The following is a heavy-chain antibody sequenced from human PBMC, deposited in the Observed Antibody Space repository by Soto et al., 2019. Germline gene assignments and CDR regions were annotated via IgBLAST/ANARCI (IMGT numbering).Heavy chain of an antibody. D-gene: IGHD5-12*01. Sequence: QVQLVESGGGVVQPGRSLRLSCAASGFTFSSYGMHWVRQAPGKGLEWVAVIWYDGSNKYYADSVKGRFTISRDNSKNTVYLQMNSLRAEDTAVYYCASGYSGYDSPKHYGMDVWGQGTTVTVSS. CDR2: IWYDGSNK. J-gene: IGHJ6*02. V-gene: IGHV3-33*01. CDR3: ASGYSGYDSPKHYGMDV. CDR1: GFTFSSYG.